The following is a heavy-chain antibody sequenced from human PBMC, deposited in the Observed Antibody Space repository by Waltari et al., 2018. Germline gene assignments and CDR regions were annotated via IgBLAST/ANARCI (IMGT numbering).Heavy chain of an antibody. D-gene: IGHD6-19*01. J-gene: IGHJ4*02. V-gene: IGHV1-2*02. CDR2: INPKSGAT. CDR1: GYRFTDYY. Sequence: QVHLVQSGAEVKKPGAALKVSCQASGYRFTDYYLHWVRQAPGQGLEWMGWINPKSGATLYAQKFQGGVTMTRDTSISTAYMELSSLKSDDTAVFFCATTYSSAWNIHYWGQGTLVAVSS. CDR3: ATTYSSAWNIHY.